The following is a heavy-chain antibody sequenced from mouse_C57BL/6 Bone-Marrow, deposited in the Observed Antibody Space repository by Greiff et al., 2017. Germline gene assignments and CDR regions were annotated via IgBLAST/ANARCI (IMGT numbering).Heavy chain of an antibody. V-gene: IGHV1-72*01. D-gene: IGHD1-1*01. J-gene: IGHJ4*01. Sequence: QVQLQQPGAELVKPGASVKLSCKASGYTFTSYWMHWVKQRPGRGLEWIGRIDPNSGGTKYNEKFKSKATLTVDKPSSTAYMQRSSLTSEDSAVYYCASTNHYAMDYWGQGTSVTVSS. CDR2: IDPNSGGT. CDR3: ASTNHYAMDY. CDR1: GYTFTSYW.